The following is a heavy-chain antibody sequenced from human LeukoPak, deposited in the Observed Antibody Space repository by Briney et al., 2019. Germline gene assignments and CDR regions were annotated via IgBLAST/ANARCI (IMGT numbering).Heavy chain of an antibody. CDR3: AGLSGSTWRGGGWFDP. CDR1: GGSISSGGYY. Sequence: PSQTLSLTCTVSGGSISSGGYYWSWIRQHPGKGLEWIGYIYYSGSTYYNPSLKSRVTISVDTSKNQFSLKLSSVTAADTAVYYCAGLSGSTWRGGGWFDPWGQGTLVTVSS. D-gene: IGHD3-22*01. CDR2: IYYSGST. V-gene: IGHV4-31*03. J-gene: IGHJ5*02.